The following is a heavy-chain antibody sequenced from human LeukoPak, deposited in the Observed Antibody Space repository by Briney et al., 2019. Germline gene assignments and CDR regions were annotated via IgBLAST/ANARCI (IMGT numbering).Heavy chain of an antibody. J-gene: IGHJ4*02. Sequence: SETLSLTCTVSGYSISSGYYWGWIRQPPGKGLEWIGSIYHSGSTYYNPSLKSRVTISVDTSKNQFSLKLSSVTAADTAVYYCATLRYSSSWYYWGQGTLVTVSS. D-gene: IGHD6-13*01. CDR2: IYHSGST. CDR3: ATLRYSSSWYY. V-gene: IGHV4-38-2*02. CDR1: GYSISSGYY.